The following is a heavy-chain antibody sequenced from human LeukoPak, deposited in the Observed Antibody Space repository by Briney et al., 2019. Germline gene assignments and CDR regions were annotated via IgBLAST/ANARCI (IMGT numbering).Heavy chain of an antibody. J-gene: IGHJ4*02. V-gene: IGHV4-59*11. CDR3: AKLAAAGTAHYYFDY. CDR2: MSDSGNT. CDR1: GDSITNQY. D-gene: IGHD6-13*01. Sequence: SETLSLTCTISGDSITNQYWSWIRQPPGKGLEWIGLMSDSGNTKFHPSLMSRVTMSVDRSKNQVSLKLTSVTAADTAVYYCAKLAAAGTAHYYFDYWGQGTLVTVSS.